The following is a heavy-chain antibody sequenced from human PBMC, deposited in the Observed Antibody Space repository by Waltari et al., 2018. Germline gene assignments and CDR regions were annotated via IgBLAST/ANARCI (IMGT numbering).Heavy chain of an antibody. J-gene: IGHJ3*01. CDR3: ATALGDNTSASRPFHL. D-gene: IGHD3-10*01. V-gene: IGHV1-69-2*01. CDR2: VAPEDGQA. CDR1: GYTFSDYY. Sequence: EVQLRQSGAELRKPGTPVKISCKASGYTFSDYYIHWVQQAPGKGLQWVVLVAPEDGQARYAEKFQGRVTITADTSTDTAYLELSSLTSEDTAVFYCATALGDNTSASRPFHLWGQGTVITVSS.